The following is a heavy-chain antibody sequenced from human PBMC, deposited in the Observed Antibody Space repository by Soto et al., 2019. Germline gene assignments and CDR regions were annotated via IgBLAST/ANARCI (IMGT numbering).Heavy chain of an antibody. CDR3: ARELRDGYTLDY. CDR1: GYTFTSYY. D-gene: IGHD5-12*01. Sequence: QVQLVQSGAEVKKPGASVKVSCKASGYTFTSYYMHWVRQAPGQGLEWMGIINPSGGSTSYAQKFQCRVTMTRDTSTSTVYMELSSLRSEDTAVYYCARELRDGYTLDYWGQGTLVTVSS. J-gene: IGHJ4*02. CDR2: INPSGGST. V-gene: IGHV1-46*01.